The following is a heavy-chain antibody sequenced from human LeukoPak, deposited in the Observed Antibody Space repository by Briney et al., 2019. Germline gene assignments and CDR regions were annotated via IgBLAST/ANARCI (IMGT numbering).Heavy chain of an antibody. V-gene: IGHV1-24*01. J-gene: IGHJ4*02. CDR2: FDPEDGET. CDR3: ATPGTAAGLYYFDY. D-gene: IGHD6-13*01. Sequence: ASVKVSCKVSGYTLTELSMHWVRPAPGKGLEWMGGFDPEDGETIYAQKFQGRVTMTEDTSTDTAYMELSSLRSEDTAVYYCATPGTAAGLYYFDYWGQGTLVTVSS. CDR1: GYTLTELS.